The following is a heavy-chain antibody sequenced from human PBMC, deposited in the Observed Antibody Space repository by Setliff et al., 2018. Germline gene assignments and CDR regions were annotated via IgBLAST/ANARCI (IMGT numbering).Heavy chain of an antibody. CDR1: GFTFTDYG. V-gene: IGHV1-18*01. D-gene: IGHD3-22*01. Sequence: GASVKVSCKSSGFTFTDYGITWVRPVPGQGLEWMGWINNYNFNTQYAQKFQGRVTVTTDTSTTTAYMELRSLRAGDTAVYYCARINFYVSSGYYYAPELWGQGTTVTVSS. CDR3: ARINFYVSSGYYYAPEL. J-gene: IGHJ4*02. CDR2: INNYNFNT.